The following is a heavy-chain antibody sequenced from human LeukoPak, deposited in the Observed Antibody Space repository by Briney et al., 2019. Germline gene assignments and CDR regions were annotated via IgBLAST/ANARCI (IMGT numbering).Heavy chain of an antibody. D-gene: IGHD2-21*02. CDR1: GYSFNSYW. V-gene: IGHV5-51*01. CDR2: IYPGDSDT. CDR3: ARHYLTAMASDY. Sequence: GESLKLSCTGSGYSFNSYWIGWVRQMPGKGLEWMRIIYPGDSDTRYSPSFQGQVTISADKSISTAYLQWSSMKASDTAMYYCARHYLTAMASDYWGQGTLVTVSS. J-gene: IGHJ4*02.